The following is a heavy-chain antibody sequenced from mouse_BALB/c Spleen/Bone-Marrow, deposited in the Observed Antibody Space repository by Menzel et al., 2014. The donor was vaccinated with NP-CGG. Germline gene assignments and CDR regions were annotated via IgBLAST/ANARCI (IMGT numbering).Heavy chain of an antibody. Sequence: VQLQQSAAELARPGASVKMSCEASGYTFTSYTIHWVKQRPGQGLEWIGYINPSSGYTDYNQRFNDKTTLTTDKSSSTAYMQLSSLTSEDSAVYYCARLDYGNPFAYWGQGTLVTVSA. J-gene: IGHJ3*01. V-gene: IGHV1-4*02. CDR3: ARLDYGNPFAY. CDR1: GYTFTSYT. CDR2: INPSSGYT. D-gene: IGHD2-1*01.